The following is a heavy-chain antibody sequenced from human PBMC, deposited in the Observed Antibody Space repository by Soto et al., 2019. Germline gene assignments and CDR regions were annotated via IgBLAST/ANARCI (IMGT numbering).Heavy chain of an antibody. J-gene: IGHJ4*02. D-gene: IGHD2-2*01. CDR2: ISLYNGNT. CDR3: ASYHLELFRFDY. Sequence: QIQLVQSGPEVKKPGASMKVSCKAYDFSFTSHGISWVRQAPGQGLEWMGWISLYNGNTNYAQQFQGRVTLTTDTSTSTADMELRSLRSDDTAMDFCASYHLELFRFDYWGQGTLVTVSS. CDR1: DFSFTSHG. V-gene: IGHV1-18*04.